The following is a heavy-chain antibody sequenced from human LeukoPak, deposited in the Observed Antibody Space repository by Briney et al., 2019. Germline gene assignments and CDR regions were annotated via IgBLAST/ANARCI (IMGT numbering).Heavy chain of an antibody. V-gene: IGHV4-34*01. CDR3: ASSNYYGSGTAAF. Sequence: PSETLSLTCAVYGGSFSGYYWSWIRQPPGKGLEWIGEINHSGSTNYNPPLKSRVTISVDRSKNQFSLKLTSVTAADTAVYYCASSNYYGSGTAAFWGQGTLVTVSS. J-gene: IGHJ4*02. D-gene: IGHD3-10*01. CDR1: GGSFSGYY. CDR2: INHSGST.